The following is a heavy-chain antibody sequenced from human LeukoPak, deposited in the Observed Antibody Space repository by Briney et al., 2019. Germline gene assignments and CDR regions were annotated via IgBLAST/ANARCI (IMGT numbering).Heavy chain of an antibody. D-gene: IGHD3-16*02. CDR2: ISSSSTYT. CDR1: GFTFSSYS. J-gene: IGHJ4*02. CDR3: ARLLYDYIWGSSRSYYFDL. Sequence: GGSLRLSCAASGFTFSSYSMNWVRQTPGRGLEWVSSISSSSTYTYYADSLKGRFTISRDNAKNSVYLQVNSLRAEDTAVYYCARLLYDYIWGSSRSYYFDLWGQGTLVTVSS. V-gene: IGHV3-21*01.